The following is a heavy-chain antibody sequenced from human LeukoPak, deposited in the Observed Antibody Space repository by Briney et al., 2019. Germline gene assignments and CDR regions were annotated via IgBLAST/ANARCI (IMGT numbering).Heavy chain of an antibody. D-gene: IGHD5-18*01. V-gene: IGHV3-66*01. J-gene: IGHJ4*02. CDR2: IYSGGST. CDR3: ARDLWEERGYSYGFHY. CDR1: GFTVSSNY. Sequence: PGGSLRLSCAASGFTVSSNYMSWVRQAPGKGLEWVSVIYSGGSTYYADSVKGRFTISRDNSKNTLYLQMNSLRAEDTAVYYCARDLWEERGYSYGFHYWGQGTLVAVSS.